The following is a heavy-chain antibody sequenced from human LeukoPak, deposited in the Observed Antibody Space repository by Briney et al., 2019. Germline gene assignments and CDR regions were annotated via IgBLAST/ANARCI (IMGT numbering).Heavy chain of an antibody. J-gene: IGHJ4*02. CDR3: TYCSSTSCYPGFDY. V-gene: IGHV1-8*01. CDR2: MNPNSGNT. D-gene: IGHD2-2*01. CDR1: GYTITSYD. Sequence: GASVKVSCKASGYTITSYDINWVRQATGQGLEWMGWMNPNSGNTGYAQKFQGRVTMTRNTSISTAYMELSSLRSEDTAVYYCTYCSSTSCYPGFDYWGQGTLVTVSS.